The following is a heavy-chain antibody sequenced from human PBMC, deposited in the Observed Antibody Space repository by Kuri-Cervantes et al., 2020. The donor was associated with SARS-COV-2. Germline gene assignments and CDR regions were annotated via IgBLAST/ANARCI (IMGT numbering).Heavy chain of an antibody. CDR3: AKARSPSLWFGELLLSADY. CDR2: ISGSGGST. D-gene: IGHD3-10*01. Sequence: GESLKISCAASGFTFSSYAMHWVRQAPGKGLEWVSAISGSGGSTYYADSVKGRFTISRDNSKNTLYLQMNSLRAEDTAVYYCAKARSPSLWFGELLLSADYWGQGTLVTVSS. J-gene: IGHJ4*02. V-gene: IGHV3-23*01. CDR1: GFTFSSYA.